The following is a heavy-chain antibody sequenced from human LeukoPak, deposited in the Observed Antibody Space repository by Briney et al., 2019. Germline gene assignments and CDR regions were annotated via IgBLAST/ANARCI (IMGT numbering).Heavy chain of an antibody. CDR1: GYTLTGYY. J-gene: IGHJ4*02. CDR3: ARYGSGSYSLYY. CDR2: INPNSGDT. Sequence: ASARVSCKASGYTLTGYYMHWLRQAPGQGLEWMGWINPNSGDTNYAQKFQGRVTMTRDTSISTAYMELSRLRSDDTAVYYCARYGSGSYSLYYWGQGTLVTVSS. D-gene: IGHD3-10*01. V-gene: IGHV1-2*02.